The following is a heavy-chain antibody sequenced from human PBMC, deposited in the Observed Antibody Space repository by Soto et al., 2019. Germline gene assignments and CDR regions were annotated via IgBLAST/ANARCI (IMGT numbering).Heavy chain of an antibody. Sequence: EVQLLESGGGLVQPGGTLRLSCAASGFTFNTYAMTWVRQAPGKGLEWVSAISGTGDRTYYADSVKGRFTISRDNSKKTLYLQMNSLRVEDTALYYCAAAPRGRAAPPWDYWGQGTLVTVSS. CDR2: ISGTGDRT. J-gene: IGHJ4*02. D-gene: IGHD2-15*01. CDR3: AAAPRGRAAPPWDY. V-gene: IGHV3-23*01. CDR1: GFTFNTYA.